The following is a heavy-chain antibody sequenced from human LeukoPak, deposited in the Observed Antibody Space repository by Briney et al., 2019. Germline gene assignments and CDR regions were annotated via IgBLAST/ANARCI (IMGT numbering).Heavy chain of an antibody. Sequence: GGSLRLSCAASGFTFSDYWMSWVRQAPGKGLEWVSAISGSGGSTYYADSVKGRFTISRDNSKNTLYLQMNSLRAEDTAVYYCAKDISIFGVVIGSDYWGQGTLVTVSS. CDR3: AKDISIFGVVIGSDY. J-gene: IGHJ4*02. CDR1: GFTFSDYW. CDR2: ISGSGGST. V-gene: IGHV3-23*01. D-gene: IGHD3-3*01.